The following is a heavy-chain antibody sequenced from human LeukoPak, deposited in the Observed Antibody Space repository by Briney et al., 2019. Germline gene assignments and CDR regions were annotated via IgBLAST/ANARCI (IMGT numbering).Heavy chain of an antibody. CDR3: AKRRFDSSGYHFDD. Sequence: PGGSLRLSCAASGFTFRSYDMNWVRQAPGKGLEWASTVSGSGVGTYYADSVKGRFTISRDNSKNTLYMQMYSLRAEDTAVYYCAKRRFDSSGYHFDDWGQGTLVTVSS. CDR2: VSGSGVGT. V-gene: IGHV3-23*01. CDR1: GFTFRSYD. J-gene: IGHJ4*02. D-gene: IGHD3-22*01.